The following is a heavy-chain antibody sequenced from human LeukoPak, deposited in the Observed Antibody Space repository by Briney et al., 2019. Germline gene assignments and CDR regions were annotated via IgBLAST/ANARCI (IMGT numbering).Heavy chain of an antibody. CDR3: GKGGLPDIVVVIAAPPAY. V-gene: IGHV3-23*01. D-gene: IGHD2-15*01. CDR2: IIGSGTYA. CDR1: GFTVSNHA. Sequence: GGSLRLSCAGSGFTVSNHAMSWVRQAPGQGLEWVSSIIGSGTYAYSAASGMGRFTDSTDNSKNTLYLPMSSLRAEDTAIYYCGKGGLPDIVVVIAAPPAYWGQGTLVTVSS. J-gene: IGHJ4*02.